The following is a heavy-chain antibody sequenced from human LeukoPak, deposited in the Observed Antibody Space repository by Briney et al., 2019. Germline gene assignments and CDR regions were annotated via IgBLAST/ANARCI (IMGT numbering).Heavy chain of an antibody. V-gene: IGHV1-18*01. Sequence: GASVKVSCKASGYSFTTYGFSWVRQAPGQGLEWMGWISAYNSNTKYAQHLQGRLTLTTDTSTSTAYMELRSLRSNDTAVYYCARERLIRTGITRSDYWGQGTLVTVSS. D-gene: IGHD1-20*01. CDR2: ISAYNSNT. CDR1: GYSFTTYG. CDR3: ARERLIRTGITRSDY. J-gene: IGHJ4*02.